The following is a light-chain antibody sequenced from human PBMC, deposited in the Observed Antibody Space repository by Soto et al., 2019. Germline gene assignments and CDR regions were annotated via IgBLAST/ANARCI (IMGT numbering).Light chain of an antibody. CDR1: NSDVGAYNY. Sequence: QSALTQPASVSGSPGQSITISCTGTNSDVGAYNYVSWYQQHPGKVPKVMIYDVSNRPSGVSNRFSGSKSGNTASLTISGLQAEDEADYYCSSYTTSSTRVFGGGTKLTVL. J-gene: IGLJ3*02. CDR2: DVS. CDR3: SSYTTSSTRV. V-gene: IGLV2-14*01.